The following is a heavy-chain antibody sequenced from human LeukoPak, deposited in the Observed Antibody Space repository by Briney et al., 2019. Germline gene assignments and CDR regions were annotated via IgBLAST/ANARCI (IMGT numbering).Heavy chain of an antibody. J-gene: IGHJ4*02. V-gene: IGHV4-39*01. CDR1: AGSIRSTSYY. Sequence: SDTLSLTSTGSAGSIRSTSYYWGSIRQPAGKGLEWIGSIYYSGSTYYNPSLKSRVTISVDTSKNQFSLKLSSVTAADTAVYYCARRYYDNLTGYYDPFDYWGQGTLVTVSS. CDR2: IYYSGST. D-gene: IGHD3-9*01. CDR3: ARRYYDNLTGYYDPFDY.